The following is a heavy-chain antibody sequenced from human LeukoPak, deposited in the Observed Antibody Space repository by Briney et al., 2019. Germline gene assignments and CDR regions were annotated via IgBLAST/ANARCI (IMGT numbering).Heavy chain of an antibody. J-gene: IGHJ4*02. Sequence: GESLKISCKGSGHTFTNNCIAWVRQMPGKGLEWMGSIYPGDSNIRYNPAFQGQVTISADKSINTAYLQWSSLKASDTAMYYCARNLITVAALSPFDYWGQGSLVTVSS. D-gene: IGHD6-19*01. CDR1: GHTFTNNC. CDR2: IYPGDSNI. V-gene: IGHV5-51*01. CDR3: ARNLITVAALSPFDY.